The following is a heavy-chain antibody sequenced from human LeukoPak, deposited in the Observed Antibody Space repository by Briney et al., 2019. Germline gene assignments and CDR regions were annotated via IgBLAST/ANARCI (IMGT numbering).Heavy chain of an antibody. CDR2: VSGSGGST. V-gene: IGHV3-23*01. CDR3: AKPYSGTILTGWFDP. J-gene: IGHJ5*02. Sequence: PGGSLRLSCAASGFTFSSYAMGWIRQAPGEGLEWVSAVSGSGGSTYYADSVKGRFTISRDNSKNTLYLQMNSLRAEDTAIYYCAKPYSGTILTGWFDPWGQGTLVTVSS. CDR1: GFTFSSYA. D-gene: IGHD3-9*01.